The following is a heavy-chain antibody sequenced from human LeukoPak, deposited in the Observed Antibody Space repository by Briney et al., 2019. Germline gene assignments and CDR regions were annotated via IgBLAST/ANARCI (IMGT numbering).Heavy chain of an antibody. Sequence: SVKVSCKASGGTFSSYAISWVRQAPGQGLVWMGGIIPIFGTANYAQKFQGRVTITADKSTSTAYMELSSLRSEDTAVYYCARGTIGDSSGYYYQAFDYWGQGTLVTVSS. D-gene: IGHD3-22*01. J-gene: IGHJ4*02. CDR2: IIPIFGTA. CDR1: GGTFSSYA. V-gene: IGHV1-69*06. CDR3: ARGTIGDSSGYYYQAFDY.